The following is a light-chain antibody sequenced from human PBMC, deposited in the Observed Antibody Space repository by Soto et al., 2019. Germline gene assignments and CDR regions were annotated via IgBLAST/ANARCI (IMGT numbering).Light chain of an antibody. CDR3: QQSYSTPYT. V-gene: IGKV1-39*01. CDR1: QSISSY. CDR2: AAS. J-gene: IGKJ2*01. Sequence: DLQMTQSPSSLSASVGDRVTITCRASQSISSYLNWYQQKPGKAPKLLIYAASSLQSGVPSRFSGSGSGTDFTFTISSLQPEDFAIYYCQQSYSTPYTFGQGTKLEIK.